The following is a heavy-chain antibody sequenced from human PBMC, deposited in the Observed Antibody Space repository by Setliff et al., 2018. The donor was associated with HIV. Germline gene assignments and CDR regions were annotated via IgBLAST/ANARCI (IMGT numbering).Heavy chain of an antibody. V-gene: IGHV3-48*03. CDR2: ISSSGSTI. CDR1: GFTFSSYE. J-gene: IGHJ6*03. Sequence: GGSLRLSCAASGFTFSSYEMNWVRQAPGKGLEWLSYISSSGSTIYYADSVKGRFTVSRDDAENSLFLQLDSLRDEDTAVYYCARSQGIGNYHMDVWGTGTTVTVSS. CDR3: ARSQGIGNYHMDV. D-gene: IGHD2-15*01.